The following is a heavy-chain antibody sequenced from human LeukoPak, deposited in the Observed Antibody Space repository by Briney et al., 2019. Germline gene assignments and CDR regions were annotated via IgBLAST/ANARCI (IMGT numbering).Heavy chain of an antibody. CDR2: IYIGGTT. CDR3: ARGAEGWFDP. CDR1: GFNVSSNY. V-gene: IGHV3-53*01. Sequence: GGSLRLSCAASGFNVSSNYMSWVRQAPGKGLQWVSLIYIGGTTYYADSVKGRFTISRDNAKNSLYLQMNSLRAEDTAVYYCARGAEGWFDPWGQGTLVTVSS. J-gene: IGHJ5*02.